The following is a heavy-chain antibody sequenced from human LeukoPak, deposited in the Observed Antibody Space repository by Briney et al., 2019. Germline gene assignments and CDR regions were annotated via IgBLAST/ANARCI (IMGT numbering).Heavy chain of an antibody. CDR3: ARGGGIATDNWFDP. V-gene: IGHV4-4*07. D-gene: IGHD2-15*01. Sequence: SETLSLTCTVSGGSISSYYWSWIRQPAGKGLEWIGRIYTSGSTNYNPSLKSRVTMSVDTSKNQFSLKLSSVTAADTAVYYCARGGGIATDNWFDPWGQGTLVTVSS. J-gene: IGHJ5*02. CDR1: GGSISSYY. CDR2: IYTSGST.